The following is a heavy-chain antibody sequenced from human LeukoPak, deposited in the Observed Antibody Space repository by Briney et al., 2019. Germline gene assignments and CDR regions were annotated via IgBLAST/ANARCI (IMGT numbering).Heavy chain of an antibody. CDR1: GGSISSYY. CDR3: ARALYSIRYFDR. Sequence: SETLSLTCTVSGGSISSYYWSWIRQPPGKGLEWIGYIYYSGSTYYNPSLKSRVTISVDTSKNQFSLKLSSVTAADTAVYYCARALYSIRYFDRWGQGTLVTVSS. CDR2: IYYSGST. D-gene: IGHD3-9*01. J-gene: IGHJ4*02. V-gene: IGHV4-59*12.